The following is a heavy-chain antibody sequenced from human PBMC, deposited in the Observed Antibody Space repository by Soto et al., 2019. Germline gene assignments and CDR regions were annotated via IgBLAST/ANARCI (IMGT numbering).Heavy chain of an antibody. J-gene: IGHJ4*02. CDR1: GASISNTNW. D-gene: IGHD6-13*01. Sequence: QVQLQESGPGLVEPSGTLSLTCAVSGASISNTNWWSWVRQPPGKGLEWIGEIYHSGTTNCDPSLKSRVNISVDKSKNQFSLKLSSVTAADTPVYYCAIPGAGDFDYWGQGTLVTVSS. V-gene: IGHV4-4*02. CDR2: IYHSGTT. CDR3: AIPGAGDFDY.